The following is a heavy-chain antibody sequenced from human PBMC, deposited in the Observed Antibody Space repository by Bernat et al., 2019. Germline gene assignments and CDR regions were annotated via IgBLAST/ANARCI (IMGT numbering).Heavy chain of an antibody. CDR3: AKDLADYGDYAIEFDY. Sequence: QVQLVESGGGVVQPGRSLRLSCAASGFTFSSYAMHWVRQAPGKGLEWVAVISYDGSNKYYADSVKGRFTISRDNSKNTLYLQMNSLRAEDTAVYYCAKDLADYGDYAIEFDYWGQGTLVTVSS. CDR2: ISYDGSNK. D-gene: IGHD4-17*01. V-gene: IGHV3-30*04. CDR1: GFTFSSYA. J-gene: IGHJ4*02.